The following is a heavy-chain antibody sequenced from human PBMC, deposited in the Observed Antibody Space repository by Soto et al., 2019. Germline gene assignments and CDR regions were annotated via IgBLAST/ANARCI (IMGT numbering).Heavy chain of an antibody. V-gene: IGHV4-39*01. CDR1: GGSISSSSYY. CDR3: ARRKRGYSYGAAFDI. Sequence: PSETLSLTCAVSGGSISSSSYYWGWIRQPPGKGLEWIGSIYYSGSTYYNPSLKSRVTISVDTSKNQFSLKLSSVTAADTAVYYCARRKRGYSYGAAFDIWGQGTMVTVSS. CDR2: IYYSGST. D-gene: IGHD5-18*01. J-gene: IGHJ3*02.